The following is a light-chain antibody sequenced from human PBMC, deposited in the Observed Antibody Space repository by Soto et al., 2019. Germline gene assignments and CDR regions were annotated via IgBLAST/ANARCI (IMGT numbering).Light chain of an antibody. CDR2: GAS. J-gene: IGKJ4*01. CDR1: QSVSSK. V-gene: IGKV3-15*01. Sequence: ETVMTQSPATLSLSPGERATLSCRASQSVSSKLVWYQQKPGQAPRFLIYGASTRATGIPARFSGSGSGTEFTLIIDSLQSQDFAVYYCQQYNDWPPAFGGGTKVEIK. CDR3: QQYNDWPPA.